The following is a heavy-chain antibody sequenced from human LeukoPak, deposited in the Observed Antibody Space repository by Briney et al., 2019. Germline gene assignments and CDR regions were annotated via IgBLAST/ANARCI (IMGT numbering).Heavy chain of an antibody. J-gene: IGHJ5*02. CDR1: GGSISSYY. CDR2: IYYSGST. V-gene: IGHV4-59*01. CDR3: ATYDSSYNWFDP. Sequence: SETLSLTCTVSGGSISSYYWSWIRQPPGKGLEWIGYIYYSGSTSYNPSLKSRVTISVDTSKNQFSLKLSSVTAADTAVYYCATYDSSYNWFDPWGQGTLVIVSS. D-gene: IGHD3-22*01.